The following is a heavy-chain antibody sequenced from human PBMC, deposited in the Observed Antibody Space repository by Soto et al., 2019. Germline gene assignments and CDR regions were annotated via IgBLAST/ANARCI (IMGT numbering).Heavy chain of an antibody. CDR3: GEGGRFLGWSAVEG. Sequence: PGGSLRLSCGASGFTFSSYAMNWVRQAPGKGLEWVSFISASAGSTYYADSVKGRFTISRDNSKNTLLLQMSSLRGEDTAVYYWGEGGRFLGWSAVEGWGQGTTVTVSS. CDR2: ISASAGST. D-gene: IGHD3-3*01. V-gene: IGHV3-23*01. J-gene: IGHJ6*02. CDR1: GFTFSSYA.